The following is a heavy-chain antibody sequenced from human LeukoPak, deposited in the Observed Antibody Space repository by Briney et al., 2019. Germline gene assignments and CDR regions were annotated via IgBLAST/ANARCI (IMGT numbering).Heavy chain of an antibody. CDR1: GFTVSSNY. CDR2: IYSGGST. J-gene: IGHJ3*02. Sequence: GGSLRLSCAASGFTVSSNYMSWVRQAPGKGLEWVSVIYSGGSTYYADSVKGRFTISRDNSKNTLYLQMNSLRAEDTAVYYCARDPSGGQWLPLRIFDIWGQGTMVTVSS. CDR3: ARDPSGGQWLPLRIFDI. D-gene: IGHD6-19*01. V-gene: IGHV3-53*01.